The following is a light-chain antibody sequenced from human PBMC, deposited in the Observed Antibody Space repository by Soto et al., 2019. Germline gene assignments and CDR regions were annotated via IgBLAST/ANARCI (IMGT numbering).Light chain of an antibody. CDR2: AAS. CDR3: LQDINYPWT. CDR1: QGISTY. V-gene: IGKV1-6*01. J-gene: IGKJ1*01. Sequence: IQMTQSPSSLSASVGDRVTITCRASQGISTYLNWYQQKPGKAPKVLIYAASSLQSGVPPRFSGSGSGTDFTLAISSLQPEDSATYYCLQDINYPWTFGQGTKVDIK.